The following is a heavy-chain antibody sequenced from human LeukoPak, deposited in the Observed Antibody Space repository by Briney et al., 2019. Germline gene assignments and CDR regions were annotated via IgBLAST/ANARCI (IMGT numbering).Heavy chain of an antibody. CDR1: GYTLTELS. D-gene: IGHD3-22*01. V-gene: IGHV1-24*01. CDR2: FDPEDGET. Sequence: ASVKVSCKASGYTLTELSMHWVRQAPGKGLEWMGGFDPEDGETIYAQKFQGRVTMTEDTSTDTAYMELSSLRSEDTAVYYCATGGDSSGYSYWYFDLWGRGTLVTVSS. CDR3: ATGGDSSGYSYWYFDL. J-gene: IGHJ2*01.